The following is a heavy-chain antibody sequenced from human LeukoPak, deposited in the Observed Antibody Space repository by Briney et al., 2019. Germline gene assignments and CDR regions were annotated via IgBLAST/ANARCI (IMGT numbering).Heavy chain of an antibody. J-gene: IGHJ4*02. CDR3: TLYNY. CDR2: INPGNGDT. D-gene: IGHD2-2*02. CDR1: GYSFTSQD. Sequence: ASVKVSCKTSGYSFTSQDMHWVRQAPGQSLERMGCINPGNGDTKYSPEFQGRVTITRDTSATTAYMELSSLRSDDMAVYYCTLYNYWGQGTLVTVSS. V-gene: IGHV1-3*03.